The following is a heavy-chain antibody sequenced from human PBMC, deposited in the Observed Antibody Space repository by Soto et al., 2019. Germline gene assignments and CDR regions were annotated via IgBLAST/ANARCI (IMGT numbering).Heavy chain of an antibody. J-gene: IGHJ4*02. CDR3: ARERGRDGNKGAYFDY. CDR2: IYYSGST. D-gene: IGHD3-10*01. Sequence: QVQLQESGPGLVKPSQTLSLTCTVSGGSISSGDYYWSWIRQPPGKGLEWIGYIYYSGSTYYNPSLKSRVTISVDTSKNQFSLKLSSVTAADTAVYYCARERGRDGNKGAYFDYWGQGTLVTVSS. CDR1: GGSISSGDYY. V-gene: IGHV4-30-4*01.